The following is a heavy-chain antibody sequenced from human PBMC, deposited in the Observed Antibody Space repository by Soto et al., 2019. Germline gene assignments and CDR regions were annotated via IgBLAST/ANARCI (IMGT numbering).Heavy chain of an antibody. Sequence: GGSLRLSCAASGFTFSSYWMSWVRQAPGKGLEWVANIKQDGSEKYYVDSVKGRFTISRDNAKNSLYLQMNSLRAEDTAVYYCANEAANDAFDIWGQGTMVTVSS. CDR1: GFTFSSYW. J-gene: IGHJ3*02. CDR2: IKQDGSEK. CDR3: ANEAANDAFDI. V-gene: IGHV3-7*01.